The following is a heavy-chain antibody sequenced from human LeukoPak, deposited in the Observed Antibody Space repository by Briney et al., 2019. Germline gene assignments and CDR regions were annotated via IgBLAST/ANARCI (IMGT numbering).Heavy chain of an antibody. CDR2: ISGSGGST. CDR3: AKANMVRGVTLKFDY. Sequence: PGGSLRLSCAASGFTFSTYAMSWVRQAPGKGLVWVSAISGSGGSTYYADSVKGRFTISRDNSKNTLYVQMNSLRAEDTAVYYCAKANMVRGVTLKFDYWGQGTLVTVSS. CDR1: GFTFSTYA. J-gene: IGHJ4*02. V-gene: IGHV3-23*01. D-gene: IGHD3-10*01.